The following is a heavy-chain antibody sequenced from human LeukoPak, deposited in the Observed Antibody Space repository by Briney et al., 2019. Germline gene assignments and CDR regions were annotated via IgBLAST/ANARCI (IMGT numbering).Heavy chain of an antibody. CDR3: AKSPAVMTTVTTALGD. CDR2: ISGSGGST. D-gene: IGHD4-17*01. J-gene: IGHJ4*02. Sequence: GGSLRLSCAASGFTFSSYAMSWVREAPGKGLDWVSAISGSGGSTYYADSVKGRFTISRDNSKNTLYLQMNSLRAEDTAVYYCAKSPAVMTTVTTALGDWGQGTLVTVSS. V-gene: IGHV3-23*01. CDR1: GFTFSSYA.